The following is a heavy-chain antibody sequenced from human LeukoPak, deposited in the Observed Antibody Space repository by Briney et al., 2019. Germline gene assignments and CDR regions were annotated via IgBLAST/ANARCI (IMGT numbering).Heavy chain of an antibody. CDR2: IYYSGST. D-gene: IGHD3-10*01. CDR1: GFTFSTYG. CDR3: ARGRVTMVRGVITGFDP. V-gene: IGHV4-39*07. Sequence: LRLSCAASGFTFSTYGMHWVRQPPGKGLEWIGSIYYSGSTYYNPSLKSRVTISVDTSKNQFSLKLSSVTAAGTAVYYCARGRVTMVRGVITGFDPWGQGTLVTVSS. J-gene: IGHJ5*02.